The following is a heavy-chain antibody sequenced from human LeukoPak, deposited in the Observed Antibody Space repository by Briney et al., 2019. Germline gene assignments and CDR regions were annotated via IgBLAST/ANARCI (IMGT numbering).Heavy chain of an antibody. D-gene: IGHD2-21*01. Sequence: GGSLRLSCAASGFTFSSYEMNWVRQAPGKGLEWVSYISSSGSTIYYADSVKGRFTISRDNAKNSLYPQMNSLRAEDTAVYYCARDVLGVVIAFDYWGQGTLVTVSS. CDR2: ISSSGSTI. V-gene: IGHV3-48*03. CDR3: ARDVLGVVIAFDY. CDR1: GFTFSSYE. J-gene: IGHJ4*02.